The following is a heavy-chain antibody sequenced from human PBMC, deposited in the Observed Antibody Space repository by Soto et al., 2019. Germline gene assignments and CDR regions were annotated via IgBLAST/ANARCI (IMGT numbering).Heavy chain of an antibody. CDR1: GYTFTSYY. Sequence: ASVKLACKASGYTFTSYYMHWVRQAPGQGLEWMGIINPSGGSTSYAQKFQGRVTMTRDTSTSTVYMELSSLRSEDTAVYYCANHHGVGATRNLDYWAQVIRLTVYS. CDR3: ANHHGVGATRNLDY. J-gene: IGHJ4*02. V-gene: IGHV1-46*01. D-gene: IGHD1-26*01. CDR2: INPSGGST.